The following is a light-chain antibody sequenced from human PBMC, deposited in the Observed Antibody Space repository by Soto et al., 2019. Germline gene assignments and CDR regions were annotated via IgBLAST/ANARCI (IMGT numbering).Light chain of an antibody. CDR1: QSIITY. V-gene: IGKV1-39*01. CDR3: QQSYSTHT. Sequence: DIQMTQSPASLSASVGDRVTITCRASQSIITYLNWYQQKPGKAPKLLMYAPSSLQSGVPPRFSGSGSGTDFTLTISSLQPEDFATYYCQQSYSTHTFGQGTKVDIK. J-gene: IGKJ2*01. CDR2: APS.